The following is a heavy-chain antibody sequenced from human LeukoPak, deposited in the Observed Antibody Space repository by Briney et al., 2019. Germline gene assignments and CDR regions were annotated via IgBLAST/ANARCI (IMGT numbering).Heavy chain of an antibody. J-gene: IGHJ4*02. CDR2: ISGSSYRTT. CDR1: GFTSSSYG. D-gene: IGHD1-26*01. V-gene: IGHV3-23*01. CDR3: AKLSGNYYTQ. Sequence: GGSLRLSCAASGFTSSSYGMSWVRQAPGKGLEWVSSISGSSYRTTYYSDSVKGRFTISRDNSKNTLFLQMNSLRAEDTALYYCAKLSGNYYTQWGQGTLVTVSS.